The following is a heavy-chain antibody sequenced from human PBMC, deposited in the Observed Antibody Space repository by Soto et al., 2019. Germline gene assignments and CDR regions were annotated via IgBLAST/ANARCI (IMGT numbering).Heavy chain of an antibody. CDR1: GGSISSSSYY. D-gene: IGHD3-10*01. V-gene: IGHV4-39*01. CDR3: ARSPNPARSLGSWVDIPNVLLWFGELLGAFDI. Sequence: PSETLSLTCTVSGGSISSSSYYWGWIRQPPGKGLEWIGSIYYSGSTYYNPSLKSRVTISVDTSKNQFSLKLSSVTAADTAVYYCARSPNPARSLGSWVDIPNVLLWFGELLGAFDIWGQGTMVTVSS. CDR2: IYYSGST. J-gene: IGHJ3*02.